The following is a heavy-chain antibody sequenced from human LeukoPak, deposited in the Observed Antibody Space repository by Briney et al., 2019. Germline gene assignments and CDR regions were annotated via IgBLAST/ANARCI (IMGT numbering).Heavy chain of an antibody. Sequence: PSETLSLTCTVSGGSISSGGYYWSWIRQHPGKGLEWIGYFYYSGSTYYNPSLKSRVTISVDTSKNQFSLKLSSVTAADTAVYYCARDYDSSGYYYWGQGTLVTVSS. CDR2: FYYSGST. CDR3: ARDYDSSGYYY. D-gene: IGHD3-22*01. CDR1: GGSISSGGYY. J-gene: IGHJ4*02. V-gene: IGHV4-31*03.